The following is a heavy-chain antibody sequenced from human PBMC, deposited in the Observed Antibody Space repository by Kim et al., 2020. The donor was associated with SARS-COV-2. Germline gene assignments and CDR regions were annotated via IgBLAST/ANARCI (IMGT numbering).Heavy chain of an antibody. D-gene: IGHD2-2*02. J-gene: IGHJ4*02. V-gene: IGHV3-64D*06. Sequence: GLEDVSAINNNGGSTYYADSVKGRFTISRDNSKNTLYLQMSSLRAEDTAVYYCVNTAHCSSTSCYNFDYWGQGTLVTVSS. CDR3: VNTAHCSSTSCYNFDY. CDR2: INNNGGST.